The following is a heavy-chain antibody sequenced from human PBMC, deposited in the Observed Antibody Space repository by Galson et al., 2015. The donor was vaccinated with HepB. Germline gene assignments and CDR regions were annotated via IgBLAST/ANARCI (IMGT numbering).Heavy chain of an antibody. CDR3: VRGPVWQLVRSFDF. CDR1: GFSFSSYW. Sequence: SLRLSCAASGFSFSSYWMSWVRQAPGKGLEWVANINQDGSEKYYVGSVRGRFTISRDNAKNSLYLQMNSLRAEDTAVYYCVRGPVWQLVRSFDFWGQGTLVTVSS. V-gene: IGHV3-7*03. CDR2: INQDGSEK. J-gene: IGHJ4*02. D-gene: IGHD6-13*01.